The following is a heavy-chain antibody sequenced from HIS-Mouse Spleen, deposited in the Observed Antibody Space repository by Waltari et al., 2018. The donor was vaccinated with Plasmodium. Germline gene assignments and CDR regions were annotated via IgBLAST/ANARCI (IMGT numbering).Heavy chain of an antibody. CDR1: GFTFSSYS. CDR2: ISSSSSYR. V-gene: IGHV3-21*01. CDR3: ARESSSSWYFDY. Sequence: EVQLVESGGGLVKPGGSLRLSCAASGFTFSSYSMNWVRQAPGKGREWVSSISSSSSYRYYADSVKGRFTISRDNAKNSLYLQMNSLRAEDTAVYYCARESSSSWYFDYWGQGTLVTVSS. D-gene: IGHD6-13*01. J-gene: IGHJ4*02.